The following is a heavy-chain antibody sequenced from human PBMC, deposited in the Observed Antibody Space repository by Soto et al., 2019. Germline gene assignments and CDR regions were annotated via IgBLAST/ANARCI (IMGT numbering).Heavy chain of an antibody. CDR2: IMHSGST. CDR3: ARDFIVLVPAATNWFDP. D-gene: IGHD2-2*01. V-gene: IGHV4-34*12. J-gene: IGHJ5*02. Sequence: QVQLQQWGAGLLKPSETLSLTCAVYGGSFRGYYWSWIRQPPGKGRAWMGEIMHSGSTNYNPSLMNRVSTSVNTSQNQFSQKLSSMPAADTAVYYCARDFIVLVPAATNWFDPWGQGTLVTVSS. CDR1: GGSFRGYY.